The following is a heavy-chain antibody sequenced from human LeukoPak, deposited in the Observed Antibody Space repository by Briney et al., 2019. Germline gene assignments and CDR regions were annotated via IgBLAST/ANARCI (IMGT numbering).Heavy chain of an antibody. J-gene: IGHJ4*02. CDR2: ISWNSGSI. Sequence: PGGSLRLSCAASGFTFDDYAMHWVRHAPGKGLEWVSGISWNSGSIGYADSVKGRFTISRDNAKNSLYLQMNSLRVEDTAVYYCARGEFGLYPDYWGQGTLVTVSS. D-gene: IGHD3-10*01. V-gene: IGHV3-9*01. CDR3: ARGEFGLYPDY. CDR1: GFTFDDYA.